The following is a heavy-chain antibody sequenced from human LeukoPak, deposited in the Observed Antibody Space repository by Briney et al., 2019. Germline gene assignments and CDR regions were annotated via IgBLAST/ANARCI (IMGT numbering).Heavy chain of an antibody. CDR1: GVSISSYY. V-gene: IGHV4-59*12. J-gene: IGHJ4*02. D-gene: IGHD3-16*01. CDR2: IYYSGST. Sequence: SETLSLTCTVSGVSISSYYWSWIRQPPGKGLEWIGYIYYSGSTNYNPSLKSRVTISVDTSKNQFSLKLSSVTAADTAVYYCARDIEGGFDYWGQGTLVTVSS. CDR3: ARDIEGGFDY.